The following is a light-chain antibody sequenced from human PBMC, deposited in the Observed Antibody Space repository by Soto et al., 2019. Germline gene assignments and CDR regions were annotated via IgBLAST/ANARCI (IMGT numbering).Light chain of an antibody. CDR2: DAS. J-gene: IGKJ1*01. CDR1: QSISSW. CDR3: QQYNSYPRT. Sequence: DIPMTQSPSTLSASVGDRVTITCRASQSISSWLAWYQQKPGKAPKPLIYDASILESEVPPRFSGSGSGTEFTLTISSLQPDDFATYYCQQYNSYPRTLGQGTKVEIK. V-gene: IGKV1-5*01.